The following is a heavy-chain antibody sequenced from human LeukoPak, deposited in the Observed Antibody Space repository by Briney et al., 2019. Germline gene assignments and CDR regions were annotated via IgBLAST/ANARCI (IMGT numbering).Heavy chain of an antibody. CDR3: ASDFWSGSTTGYFDY. Sequence: GGSLRLSCAASGFTFSSYAMHWVRQAPGKGLEWVAVISYDGSNKYYADSVKGRFTISRDNSKNTLYLQMNSLRAEDTAVYYCASDFWSGSTTGYFDYWGQGTLVTVSP. D-gene: IGHD3-3*01. CDR1: GFTFSSYA. V-gene: IGHV3-30-3*01. J-gene: IGHJ4*02. CDR2: ISYDGSNK.